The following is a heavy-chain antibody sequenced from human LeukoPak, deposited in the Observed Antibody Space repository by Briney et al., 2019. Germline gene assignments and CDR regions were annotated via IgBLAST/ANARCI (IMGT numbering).Heavy chain of an antibody. J-gene: IGHJ4*02. Sequence: GGSLRLSCAASGFAFNNYAFNWVRQPPGKGLEWVSGISDGGTTYYADSVKGRFTISRDNAKNSLYLQMNSLRAEDTAFYYCARDDPYSGYDYDYWGRGVLVTVSS. D-gene: IGHD5-12*01. V-gene: IGHV3-20*04. CDR2: ISDGGTT. CDR3: ARDDPYSGYDYDY. CDR1: GFAFNNYA.